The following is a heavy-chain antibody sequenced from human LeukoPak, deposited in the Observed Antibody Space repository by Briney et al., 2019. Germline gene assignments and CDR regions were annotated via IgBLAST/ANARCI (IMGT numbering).Heavy chain of an antibody. CDR1: GGPFSSYA. J-gene: IGHJ6*03. Sequence: SVKVSCKTSGGPFSSYAFSWVRQAPGQGVEWMGGIVPNFGSPSYSRKFQGRVTITADTSTSTVYIQLSSLRSEDTALYFCARGGHTAMVLNYYYMDVWGRGTPVTVSS. CDR3: ARGGHTAMVLNYYYMDV. V-gene: IGHV1-69*06. D-gene: IGHD5-18*01. CDR2: IVPNFGSP.